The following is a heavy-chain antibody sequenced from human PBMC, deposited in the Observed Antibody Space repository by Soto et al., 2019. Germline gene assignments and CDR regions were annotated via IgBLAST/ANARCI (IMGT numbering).Heavy chain of an antibody. CDR1: GGSFSGYY. CDR2: INHSGST. D-gene: IGHD3-3*01. CDR3: CITIFGVAWDYMDV. V-gene: IGHV4-34*01. J-gene: IGHJ6*03. Sequence: PSETLSLTCAVYGGSFSGYYWSWIRQPPGKGLEWIGEINHSGSTNYNPSLKSRVTISVDTSKNQFSLKLSPETAADTAVYYCCITIFGVAWDYMDVWGKGTTVTVSS.